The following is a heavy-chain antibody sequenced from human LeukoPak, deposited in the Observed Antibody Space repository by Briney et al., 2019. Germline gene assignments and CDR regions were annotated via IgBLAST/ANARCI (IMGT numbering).Heavy chain of an antibody. CDR1: GYSISSGYY. CDR3: ARLPYSSSWAYWYFDF. V-gene: IGHV4-38-2*01. D-gene: IGHD6-13*01. Sequence: PSETLSLTCAVSGYSISSGYYWGWIRQPPGKGLEWIGSIYHSGSTYYNPSLKSRVTISVDTSKNQFSLKLSSVTAADTAVYYCARLPYSSSWAYWYFDFWGRGTLVTVSS. J-gene: IGHJ2*01. CDR2: IYHSGST.